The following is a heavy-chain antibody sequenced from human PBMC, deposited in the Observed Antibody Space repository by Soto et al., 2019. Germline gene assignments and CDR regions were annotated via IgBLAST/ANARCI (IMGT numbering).Heavy chain of an antibody. CDR1: GFTVSSNY. D-gene: IGHD1-26*01. V-gene: IGHV3-53*02. CDR3: ARDSIGFVGANTWYACDI. Sequence: EVQLVETGGGLIQPGGSLRLSCAASGFTVSSNYMSWVRQAPGKGLEWVSVIYSGGSTYYADSVKGRFTISRDNAKNTLYLQMNSLRDEDTAVYYCARDSIGFVGANTWYACDIWGQGRMVTVSS. J-gene: IGHJ3*02. CDR2: IYSGGST.